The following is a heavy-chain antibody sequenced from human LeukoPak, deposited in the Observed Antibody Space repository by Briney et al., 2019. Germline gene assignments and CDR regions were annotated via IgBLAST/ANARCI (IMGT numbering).Heavy chain of an antibody. CDR2: ISYDGSNK. V-gene: IGHV3-30-3*01. D-gene: IGHD1-26*01. Sequence: TGGSLRLSCAASGFTFSSYAMHWVRQAPGKGLEWVAVISYDGSNKYYADSVKGRFTISRDNSKNTLYLQMNSLRAEDTAVYYCARDPGSGSPVDFQHWGQGTLVTVSS. CDR3: ARDPGSGSPVDFQH. J-gene: IGHJ1*01. CDR1: GFTFSSYA.